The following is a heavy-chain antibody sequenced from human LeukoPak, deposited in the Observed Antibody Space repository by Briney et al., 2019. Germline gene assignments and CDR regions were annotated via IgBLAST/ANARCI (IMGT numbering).Heavy chain of an antibody. CDR3: ARGRNIEMTTMSGGSDY. CDR2: LNPNSGDT. Sequence: ASVKVSCQASGYTFTDYYMHWVRQAPGQGLEWMGWLNPNSGDTNYAQKFQGRVSMTRDTSISTAYMDLSDLRSDDTAVYYCARGRNIEMTTMSGGSDYWGQGTLVTVSS. CDR1: GYTFTDYY. D-gene: IGHD5-24*01. J-gene: IGHJ4*02. V-gene: IGHV1-2*02.